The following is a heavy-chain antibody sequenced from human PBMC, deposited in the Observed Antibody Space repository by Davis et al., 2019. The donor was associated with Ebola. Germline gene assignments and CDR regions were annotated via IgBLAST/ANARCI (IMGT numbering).Heavy chain of an antibody. J-gene: IGHJ3*02. V-gene: IGHV5-51*01. CDR2: IYTGDSDT. D-gene: IGHD2-8*02. CDR1: GYIFTTYW. Sequence: GESLKISCKTSGYIFTTYWIAWVRQMPGKGLEWMGLIYTGDSDTRYSPSFRGQVTISADKSTKTAFLQWSSLKASDTAMYYCASLRRTITGMDDSFDIWGQGTMVTVSS. CDR3: ASLRRTITGMDDSFDI.